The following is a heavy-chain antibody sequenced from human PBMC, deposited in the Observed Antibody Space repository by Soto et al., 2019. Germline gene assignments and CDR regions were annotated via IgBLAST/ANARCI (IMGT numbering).Heavy chain of an antibody. CDR2: IHHSGST. D-gene: IGHD2-21*02. CDR3: ANATAVADAIDYGLDV. V-gene: IGHV4-4*02. J-gene: IGHJ6*02. Sequence: QVQLQESGPGLVKPSGTLSLSCAVSGDSISRRNWWSCVRQSPGQGLEWIGEIHHSGSTNYNLPHKRRVTIAIDNSKNHFSLSLTSVTAADTADYYCANATAVADAIDYGLDVWGQGTAVTVSS. CDR1: GDSISRRNW.